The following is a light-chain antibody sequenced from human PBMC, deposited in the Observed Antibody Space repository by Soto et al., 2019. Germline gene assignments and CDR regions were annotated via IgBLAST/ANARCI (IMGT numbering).Light chain of an antibody. CDR1: SSDVGGYNY. Sequence: QSALPQPASVSGSPGQSITISYTGTSSDVGGYNYVSWYQQHPGKAPKLMIYEVSNRPSGVSNRFSGSKSGNTASLTISGLQAEDEADYYCSSYTSSSTPWVFGGGTKLTVL. CDR3: SSYTSSSTPWV. CDR2: EVS. J-gene: IGLJ3*02. V-gene: IGLV2-14*01.